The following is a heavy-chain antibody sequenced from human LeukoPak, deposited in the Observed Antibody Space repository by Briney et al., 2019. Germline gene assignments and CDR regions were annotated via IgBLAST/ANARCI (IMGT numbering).Heavy chain of an antibody. J-gene: IGHJ2*01. CDR2: IYYSGST. V-gene: IGHV4-59*08. CDR3: ARRTYFDL. CDR1: GGAISNYY. Sequence: SETLSLTCTVSGGAISNYYWSWVRLPPGKGLEWIGYIYYSGSTTYNPSLKSRVTISVDTSKNQFSLKLSSVTAADTAVYYCARRTYFDLWGRGTLVTVSS.